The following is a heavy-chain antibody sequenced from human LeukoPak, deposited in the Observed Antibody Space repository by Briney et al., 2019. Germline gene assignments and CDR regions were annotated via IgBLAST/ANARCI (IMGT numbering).Heavy chain of an antibody. CDR1: GFTFSSYG. Sequence: GGSLRLSCAASGFTFSSYGMHWVRQAPGKGLEWVVVIWYDGTNKYYADSVKGRFTISRDNSKNTLYLQMNSLSAEDTAVYYCARRDGYDFDYWGQGTLVTVSS. D-gene: IGHD5-24*01. CDR3: ARRDGYDFDY. V-gene: IGHV3-33*01. J-gene: IGHJ4*02. CDR2: IWYDGTNK.